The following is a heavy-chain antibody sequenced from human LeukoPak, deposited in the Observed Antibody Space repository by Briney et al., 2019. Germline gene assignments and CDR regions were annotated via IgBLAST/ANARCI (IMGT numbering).Heavy chain of an antibody. CDR1: GFTFSNYV. V-gene: IGHV3-23*01. D-gene: IGHD1/OR15-1a*01. CDR2: INENGDAT. CDR3: ARVVARETTDAFDI. J-gene: IGHJ3*02. Sequence: GGSLRLSCAASGFTFSNYVLSWVRQAPGKGLEWVSAINENGDATEYADSVKGRFTISRDNSRNTLYLQMNSLRAEDTAVYYCARVVARETTDAFDIWGQGTGVTVSS.